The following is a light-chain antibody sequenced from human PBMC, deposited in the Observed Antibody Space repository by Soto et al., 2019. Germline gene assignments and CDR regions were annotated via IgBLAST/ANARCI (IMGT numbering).Light chain of an antibody. CDR2: SNN. CDR3: AAWDDSLSGPV. Sequence: QSVLTQPPSASGTPGQRVTISCSGSSSNIGSNYVYWYQQLPGTAPKLLIYSNNQRPSGVPDRFSGSKSGPSASLAISGLRSEDEAAYYCAAWDDSLSGPVFGGGTKLTVL. CDR1: SSNIGSNY. V-gene: IGLV1-47*02. J-gene: IGLJ2*01.